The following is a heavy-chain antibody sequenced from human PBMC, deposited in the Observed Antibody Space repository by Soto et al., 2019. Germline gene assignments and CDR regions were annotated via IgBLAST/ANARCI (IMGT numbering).Heavy chain of an antibody. J-gene: IGHJ4*02. D-gene: IGHD6-13*01. CDR3: AKYRRTEAEGFTLDY. V-gene: IGHV4-59*01. Sequence: SETLSLTCAVSGDSINNSYWSRIRQPPGKRLEWIGNIYYTGSTTYNPSLESRVTMSVDTSKNQFSLKLNSVDAADTAVYYCAKYRRTEAEGFTLDYWGRGTLVTVSS. CDR1: GDSINNSY. CDR2: IYYTGST.